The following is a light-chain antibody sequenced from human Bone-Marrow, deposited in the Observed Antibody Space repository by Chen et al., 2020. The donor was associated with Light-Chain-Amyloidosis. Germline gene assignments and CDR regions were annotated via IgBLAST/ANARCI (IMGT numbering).Light chain of an antibody. V-gene: IGLV6-57*01. CDR1: SGSIAGNY. CDR2: EDN. J-gene: IGLJ3*02. CDR3: QYYDTSVRV. Sequence: FMLTQPRAVSESPGKTVTSSCTRSSGSIAGNYVQWFQQRPGRSPTTVIFEDNLRPPGVPDRFSGSIDTSSNSASLSISGLKPEDEADYYCQYYDTSVRVFGGGTRLTVL.